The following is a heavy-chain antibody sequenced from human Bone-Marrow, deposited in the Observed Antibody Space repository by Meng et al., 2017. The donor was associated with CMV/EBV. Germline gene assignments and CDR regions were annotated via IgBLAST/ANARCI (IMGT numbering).Heavy chain of an antibody. D-gene: IGHD3-10*01. Sequence: FSSYAISWVRQAPGQGLEWMGGIIPIFGTANYAQKFQGRVTITTDESTSTAYMELSSLRSEDTAIYYCARDWAGFGELPINYGMDVWGQGTTVTVSS. V-gene: IGHV1-69*05. CDR3: ARDWAGFGELPINYGMDV. CDR1: FSSYA. J-gene: IGHJ6*02. CDR2: IIPIFGTA.